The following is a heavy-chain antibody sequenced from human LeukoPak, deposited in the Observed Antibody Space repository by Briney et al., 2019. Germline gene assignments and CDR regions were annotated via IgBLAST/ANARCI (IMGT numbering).Heavy chain of an antibody. CDR3: ARDREGRYFDWLLPYFDY. Sequence: KTGGSLRLSCAASGFTFSSYSMNWVRQAPGKGLEWVSSISSSSSYIYYADSVKGRFTISRDNAKNSLYLQMNSLRAEDTAVYYCARDREGRYFDWLLPYFDYWGQGTLVTVSS. CDR2: ISSSSSYI. V-gene: IGHV3-21*01. D-gene: IGHD3-9*01. CDR1: GFTFSSYS. J-gene: IGHJ4*02.